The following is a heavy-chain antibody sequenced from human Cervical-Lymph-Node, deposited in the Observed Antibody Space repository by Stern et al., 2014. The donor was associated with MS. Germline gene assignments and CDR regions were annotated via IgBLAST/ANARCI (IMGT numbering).Heavy chain of an antibody. CDR2: ISYDGSNI. CDR1: GFTFRKYA. D-gene: IGHD4-11*01. V-gene: IGHV3-30*04. CDR3: ARDDFSDYAKRSRFEY. Sequence: MQLVESGGGVVQPGRSLRLSCAASGFTFRKYAMHWVRQAPGKGLEWVTVISYDGSNIYYGDSVKGRFSVSRDNSKNTLYLQMNSLRAEDTAVYYCARDDFSDYAKRSRFEYWGQGTLVTVSS. J-gene: IGHJ4*02.